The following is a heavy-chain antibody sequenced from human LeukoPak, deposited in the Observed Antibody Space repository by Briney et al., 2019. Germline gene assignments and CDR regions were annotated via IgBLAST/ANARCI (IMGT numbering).Heavy chain of an antibody. J-gene: IGHJ5*02. D-gene: IGHD5-12*01. CDR3: ARSTPVRSGHDSTGQENWFDP. CDR1: GYTFTSYY. CDR2: INPSGGST. V-gene: IGHV1-46*01. Sequence: ASVKVSCKASGYTFTSYYMHWVRQAPGQGLEWMGIINPSGGSTSYAQKFQGRVTMTRDMSTSTVYMELSSLRSEDTAVYYCARSTPVRSGHDSTGQENWFDPWGQGTLVTVSS.